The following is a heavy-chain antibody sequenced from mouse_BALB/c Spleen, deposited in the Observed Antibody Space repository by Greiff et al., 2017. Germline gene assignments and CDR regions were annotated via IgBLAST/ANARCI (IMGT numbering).Heavy chain of an antibody. CDR1: GYSITSGYY. V-gene: IGHV3-6*02. CDR2: ISYDGSN. Sequence: ESGPGLVKPSQSLSLTCSVTGYSITSGYYWNWIRQFPGNKLEWMGYISYDGSNNYNPSLKNRISITRDTSKNQFFLKLNSVTTEDTATYYCASLSDYYAMDYWGQGTSVTVSS. CDR3: ASLSDYYAMDY. J-gene: IGHJ4*01.